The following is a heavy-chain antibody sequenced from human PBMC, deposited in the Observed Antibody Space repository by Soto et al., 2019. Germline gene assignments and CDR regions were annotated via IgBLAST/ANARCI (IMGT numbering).Heavy chain of an antibody. V-gene: IGHV6-1*01. CDR3: ATWIQLKYNWFDP. Sequence: SQTLSLTCAISGDSVSSNTASWNWIRQSPSRGLEWLGRTYFRSKWYNDYAVSVKSRIIINPDTSNNQFSLQLNSVTAADTAVYYCATWIQLKYNWFDPWGQGTLVTVSS. J-gene: IGHJ5*02. D-gene: IGHD5-18*01. CDR2: TYFRSKWYN. CDR1: GDSVSSNTAS.